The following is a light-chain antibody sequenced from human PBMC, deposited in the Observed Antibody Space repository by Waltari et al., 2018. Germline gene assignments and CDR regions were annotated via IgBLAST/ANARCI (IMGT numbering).Light chain of an antibody. J-gene: IGKJ4*01. V-gene: IGKV3-11*01. CDR2: DAS. CDR3: QQRSYWLT. CDR1: QSVSNY. Sequence: EMVLTQSPATLSLSPGERATLSCRTSQSVSNYLAWYQQKPGQAPRLLIYDASNRATGIPARFSGSGSVTDFTLTISSLEPEDFAVYYCQQRSYWLTFGGGTKVEIK.